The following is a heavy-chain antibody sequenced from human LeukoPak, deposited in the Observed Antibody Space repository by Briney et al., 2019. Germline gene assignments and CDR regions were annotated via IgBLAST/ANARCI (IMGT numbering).Heavy chain of an antibody. CDR2: ISNDGGNR. CDR1: GFTFSYYA. Sequence: GRSLRLSCVASGFTSGFTFSYYAMHWVRQAPGKGLEWVAFISNDGGNRCFANSVKGRFTISRDNSKNTVYLQMNSLGAEDTAVYYCADSDGYYYDVWGQGTLVTVS. V-gene: IGHV3-30-3*01. J-gene: IGHJ4*02. CDR3: ADSDGYYYDV. D-gene: IGHD2-15*01.